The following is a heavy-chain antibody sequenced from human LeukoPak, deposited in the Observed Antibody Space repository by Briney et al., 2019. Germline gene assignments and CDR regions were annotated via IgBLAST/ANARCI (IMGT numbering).Heavy chain of an antibody. D-gene: IGHD3-10*01. J-gene: IGHJ6*02. CDR3: ARAGGFGEFYHYYYGMDV. CDR2: IHGSGST. CDR1: GGSISSHC. Sequence: SETLSLTCSVSGGSISSHCWTWIRQPPGKGPEWIGYIHGSGSTNYNPSLESRVTMSLDTSKNQFSLNLNSVTAADTAVYYCARAGGFGEFYHYYYGMDVWGQGTMVTVSS. V-gene: IGHV4-59*11.